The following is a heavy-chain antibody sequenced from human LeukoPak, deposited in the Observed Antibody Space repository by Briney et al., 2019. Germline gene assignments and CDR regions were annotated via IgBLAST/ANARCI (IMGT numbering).Heavy chain of an antibody. CDR2: ISGSGGST. CDR1: GFTFSSYA. J-gene: IGHJ4*02. D-gene: IGHD6-19*01. V-gene: IGHV3-23*01. CDR3: ASYSGVAGTYYFDY. Sequence: GGSLRLSCAASGFTFSSYAMSWVRQAPGKGLEWVSAISGSGGSTYYADSVKGRFTISRDNSKNTLYLQMNSLRAEDTAVYYCASYSGVAGTYYFDYWGQGTLVTVSS.